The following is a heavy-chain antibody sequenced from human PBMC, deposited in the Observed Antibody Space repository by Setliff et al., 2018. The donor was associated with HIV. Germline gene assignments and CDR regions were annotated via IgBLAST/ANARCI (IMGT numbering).Heavy chain of an antibody. D-gene: IGHD3-22*01. V-gene: IGHV1-69-2*01. CDR3: ARPYYYDSSGSLRYFDY. Sequence: ASVKVSCKASGYTFSDYYMHWVQQAPGKGLEWMGRVDPEDGETKYAEKFQGRVTITADTSTDTVYMELSSLRSEDTAVYYCARPYYYDSSGSLRYFDYWGQGTLVTVSS. CDR2: VDPEDGET. CDR1: GYTFSDYY. J-gene: IGHJ4*02.